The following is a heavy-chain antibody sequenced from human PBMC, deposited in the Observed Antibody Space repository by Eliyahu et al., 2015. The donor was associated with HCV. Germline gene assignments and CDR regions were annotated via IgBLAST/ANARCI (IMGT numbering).Heavy chain of an antibody. CDR3: ARKPNILTGQWPYYYGMDV. D-gene: IGHD3-9*01. V-gene: IGHV3-53*04. Sequence: EVQLVESGGGLVQPGGSLRLSCAASGFTVXXNYMXWVRQAPGKGXXWVSVISSGGSTYYXDXVKGRFTISRHNSKNTLYLQINSLRAEDTAVYYCARKPNILTGQWPYYYGMDVWGQGTTVTVSS. J-gene: IGHJ6*02. CDR2: ISSGGST. CDR1: GFTVXXNY.